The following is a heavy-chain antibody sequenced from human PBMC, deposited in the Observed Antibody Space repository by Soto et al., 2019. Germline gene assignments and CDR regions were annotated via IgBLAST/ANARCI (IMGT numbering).Heavy chain of an antibody. CDR1: GFTFSSYG. D-gene: IGHD6-6*01. J-gene: IGHJ5*02. CDR2: ISWDGNNK. V-gene: IGHV3-30*18. CDR3: AKGGSSSARYFDR. Sequence: QVQVVESGGGVVQPGRSLRLSGAASGFTFSSYGMHWVRQAPGKGLEWVAIISWDGNNKYYADSVKGRFTISRDSSKNTLFLQMNSRRAEDTAVYYCAKGGSSSARYFDRWGHGTLVTVSS.